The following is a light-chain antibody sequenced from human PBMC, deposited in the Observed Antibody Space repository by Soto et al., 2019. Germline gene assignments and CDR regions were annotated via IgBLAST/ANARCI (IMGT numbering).Light chain of an antibody. V-gene: IGKV3-15*01. J-gene: IGKJ5*01. CDR3: QQYNYWPPIT. Sequence: IVMTQSPATLSVSPGQRATLSCRSSQTISSNLAWYQQKPGQSPRLLIYGASTRAAGIPARFSGSGSGTEFTLIISSLQSEDFAVYYCQQYNYWPPITFGQGTRLEIK. CDR1: QTISSN. CDR2: GAS.